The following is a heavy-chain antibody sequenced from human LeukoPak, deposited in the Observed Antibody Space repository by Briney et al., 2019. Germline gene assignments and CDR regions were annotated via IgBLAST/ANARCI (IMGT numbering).Heavy chain of an antibody. V-gene: IGHV3-53*01. D-gene: IGHD2/OR15-2a*01. CDR3: ARDVSTAGAFDI. J-gene: IGHJ3*02. CDR2: IYSGGST. CDR1: GFTVSEYS. Sequence: GGSLRLSCVASGFTVSEYSMNWVRQAPGKGLEWVSIIYSGGSTYYADSVKGRFTISRDNSKNALYLQMNSLRAEDTAVYYCARDVSTAGAFDIWGQGTMVTVSS.